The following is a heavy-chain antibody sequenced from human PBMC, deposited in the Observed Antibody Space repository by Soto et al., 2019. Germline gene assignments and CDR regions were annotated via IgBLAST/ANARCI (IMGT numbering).Heavy chain of an antibody. CDR2: IYHSGRT. D-gene: IGHD3-22*01. CDR1: GASISSGDYY. Sequence: PSETLSLTCTVSGASISSGDYYWSWIRQPPGKGLEWIGYIYHSGRTYYNPSLKSRVTISVDTSRNQFSLTLSSVAAADTAVYYCARVPVTATSAYYPNGFDPWGQGTLVTVSS. CDR3: ARVPVTATSAYYPNGFDP. J-gene: IGHJ5*02. V-gene: IGHV4-30-4*01.